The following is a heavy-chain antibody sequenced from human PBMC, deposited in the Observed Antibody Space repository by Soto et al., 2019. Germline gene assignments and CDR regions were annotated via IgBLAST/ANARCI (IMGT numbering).Heavy chain of an antibody. CDR1: GFTFSSYA. D-gene: IGHD4-17*01. CDR2: ISGSGGST. V-gene: IGHV3-23*01. Sequence: GGSLRLSCAASGFTFSSYAMSWVRQAPGKGLEWVSAISGSGGSTYYADSVKGRFTISRDNSKNTLYLQMNSLRAEDTAVYYCAAHYDYGDYRVRDAFDIWGQGTMVTVSS. CDR3: AAHYDYGDYRVRDAFDI. J-gene: IGHJ3*02.